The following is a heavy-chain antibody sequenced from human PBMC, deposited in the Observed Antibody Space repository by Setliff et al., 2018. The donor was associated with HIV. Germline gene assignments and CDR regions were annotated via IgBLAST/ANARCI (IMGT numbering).Heavy chain of an antibody. V-gene: IGHV4-34*01. CDR1: GGSISSDDYY. CDR3: ARGVPLLPPNF. Sequence: SETLSLTCTVSGGSISSDDYYWNWIRQPPGKGLEWIGEINHSGSANYNPSLKSRVTMSLDTSKNQFSLKVSSVTAADTSVYCCARGVPLLPPNFWGQGTLVTVSS. J-gene: IGHJ4*02. CDR2: INHSGSA. D-gene: IGHD2-21*02.